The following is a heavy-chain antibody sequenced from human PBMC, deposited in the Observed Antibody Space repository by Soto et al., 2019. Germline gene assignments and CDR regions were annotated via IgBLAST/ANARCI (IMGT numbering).Heavy chain of an antibody. CDR3: ARAYYRRAARPRDPRPDAFDI. CDR1: GGTFSSYA. CDR2: IIPIFGTA. Sequence: QVQLVQSGAEVKKPGSSVKVSCKASGGTFSSYAISWVRQAPGQGLEWMGGIIPIFGTANYAQKFQGRVTITADESTSTAYMERSSLRSEDTAVYYCARAYYRRAARPRDPRPDAFDIWGQGTMVTVSS. J-gene: IGHJ3*02. D-gene: IGHD6-6*01. V-gene: IGHV1-69*01.